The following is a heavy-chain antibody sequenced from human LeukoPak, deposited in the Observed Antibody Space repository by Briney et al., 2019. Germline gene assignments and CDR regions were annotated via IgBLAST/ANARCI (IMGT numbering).Heavy chain of an antibody. D-gene: IGHD2-15*01. V-gene: IGHV3-48*02. J-gene: IGHJ2*01. Sequence: PGGSLRLSCAASGFTFSSYSMNWVRQAPGKGLEWVSIISSSGTSIYYADSVKGRLTISRDNAKNSLYLQMNSLRDEGTAVYYCARGRLTCSGGSCYSWYFDLWGRGTLVTVSS. CDR3: ARGRLTCSGGSCYSWYFDL. CDR2: ISSSGTSI. CDR1: GFTFSSYS.